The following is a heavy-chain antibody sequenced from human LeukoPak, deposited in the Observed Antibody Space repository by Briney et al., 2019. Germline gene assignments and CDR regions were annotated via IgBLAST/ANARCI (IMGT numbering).Heavy chain of an antibody. CDR3: ARGVVGDPDVFDI. D-gene: IGHD1-26*01. CDR2: ISAYNGNT. Sequence: ASLKVSCKPSGSPFTSYGISWVRQAPGHGLEWMGWISAYNGNTNYAQKLQGRVTMNTDTTTSKAYMELRSVRSDDTAVYYCARGVVGDPDVFDIWGQGTMVTVSS. V-gene: IGHV1-18*01. J-gene: IGHJ3*02. CDR1: GSPFTSYG.